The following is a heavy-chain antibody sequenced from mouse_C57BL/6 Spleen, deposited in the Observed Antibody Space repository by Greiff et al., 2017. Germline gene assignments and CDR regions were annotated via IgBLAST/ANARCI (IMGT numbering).Heavy chain of an antibody. J-gene: IGHJ2*01. D-gene: IGHD4-1*01. CDR3: TRNWDVGNYLGY. Sequence: EVMLMESGVGLVKPGGSLILSCAASGFTFSSYAMSWVRQTPEKRLEWVAYISSGGDYISYADPVKGRFTISRDHARNTLYLQMSSLKSEDTAMYDCTRNWDVGNYLGYGGQGTTLTVTS. V-gene: IGHV5-9-1*02. CDR2: ISSGGDYI. CDR1: GFTFSSYA.